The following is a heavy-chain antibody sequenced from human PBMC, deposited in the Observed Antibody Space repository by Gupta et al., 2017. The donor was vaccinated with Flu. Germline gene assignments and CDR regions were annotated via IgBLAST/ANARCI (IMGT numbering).Heavy chain of an antibody. CDR1: GFTFSSYG. CDR3: ARVMRGEGNDY. D-gene: IGHD3-16*01. V-gene: IGHV3-33*01. Sequence: QVQLVESGGGVVQPGRSLRLSCAASGFTFSSYGMHWVRQAPGKGLEWVAVIWYDGSNKYYADSVKGRFTISRDNSKNTLYLQMNSLRAEDTAVYYCARVMRGEGNDYWGQGTLVTVSS. CDR2: IWYDGSNK. J-gene: IGHJ4*02.